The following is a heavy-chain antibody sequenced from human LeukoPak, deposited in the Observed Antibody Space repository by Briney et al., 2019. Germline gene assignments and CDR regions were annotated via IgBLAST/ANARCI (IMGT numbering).Heavy chain of an antibody. CDR2: IIPIFGTA. V-gene: IGHV1-69*13. CDR3: ARTSIAVGDYYYYGMDV. D-gene: IGHD6-6*01. J-gene: IGHJ6*02. CDR1: GGTFSSYA. Sequence: SVRVSCKASGGTFSSYAISWVRQAPGQGLEWMGGIIPIFGTAYYAQNFQPRVTTTADESTSTAYMELSSLTSEDTAVYYCARTSIAVGDYYYYGMDVWGQGTTVTVSS.